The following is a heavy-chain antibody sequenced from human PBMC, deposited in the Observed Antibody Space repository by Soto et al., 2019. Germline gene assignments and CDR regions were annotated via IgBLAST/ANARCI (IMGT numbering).Heavy chain of an antibody. D-gene: IGHD1-26*01. CDR3: AKGWGELDS. CDR1: GFTFTTYG. CDR2: ISYDGSNK. V-gene: IGHV3-30*18. J-gene: IGHJ4*02. Sequence: QVQLVESAGGVVQPGRSLRLSCAASGFTFTTYGMHWVRQAPGKGLEWVAVISYDGSNKYYADSVKGRFTISRDNSKNTVSLQMNSLRAEDTAVYYCAKGWGELDSWGQGTLVTVSS.